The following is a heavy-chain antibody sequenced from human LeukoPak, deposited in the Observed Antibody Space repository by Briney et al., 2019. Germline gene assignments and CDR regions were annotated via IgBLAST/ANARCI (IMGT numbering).Heavy chain of an antibody. V-gene: IGHV1-46*01. CDR1: GCTFISYY. J-gene: IGHJ4*02. Sequence: ASVKVSCKASGCTFISYYMHWVRQAPGQGLEWMGIINPSGGSTSYAQKFQGRVTMTRDTSTTTFYMELSSLRSEDTAVYYCAMTQVELATDYFDYWGQGTLVTVSS. CDR3: AMTQVELATDYFDY. D-gene: IGHD5-24*01. CDR2: INPSGGST.